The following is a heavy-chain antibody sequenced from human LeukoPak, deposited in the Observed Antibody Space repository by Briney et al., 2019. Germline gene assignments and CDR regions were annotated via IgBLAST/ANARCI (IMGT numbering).Heavy chain of an antibody. CDR1: GYTFTGYY. D-gene: IGHD3-10*01. Sequence: ASVKVSCKASGYTFTGYYMHWVRQAPGQGLEWMGWINPNSGGTNYAQKFQGRVTMTRDTSISTAYMELSRLRSDDTAVYYCARVEYYGSGSYYKRAYYFDCWGQGTLVTVSS. CDR3: ARVEYYGSGSYYKRAYYFDC. V-gene: IGHV1-2*02. J-gene: IGHJ4*02. CDR2: INPNSGGT.